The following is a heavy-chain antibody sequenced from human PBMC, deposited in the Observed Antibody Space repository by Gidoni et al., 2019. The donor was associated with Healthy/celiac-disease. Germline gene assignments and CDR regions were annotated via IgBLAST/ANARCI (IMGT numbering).Heavy chain of an antibody. CDR2: IYPGDSDT. Sequence: VRQMPGKGLEWMGIIYPGDSDTRYSPSFQGQVTISADKSISTAYLQWSSLKASDTAMYYCARQDLRAYAFDIWGQGTMVTVSS. J-gene: IGHJ3*02. V-gene: IGHV5-51*01. CDR3: ARQDLRAYAFDI.